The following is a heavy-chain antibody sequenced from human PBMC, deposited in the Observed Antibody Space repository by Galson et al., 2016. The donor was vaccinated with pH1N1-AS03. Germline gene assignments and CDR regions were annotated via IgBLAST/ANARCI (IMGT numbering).Heavy chain of an antibody. Sequence: SLRLSCAASGFTINRSWMNWVRQAPGKGLEWVANIKQDGSEKYYVDSVKGRFTISRDNAKNSLYLQMNSLRAEDTAVYYCFEINNGGGQGTLVTVSS. J-gene: IGHJ4*02. CDR3: FEINNG. CDR1: GFTINRSW. CDR2: IKQDGSEK. D-gene: IGHD2-8*01. V-gene: IGHV3-7*01.